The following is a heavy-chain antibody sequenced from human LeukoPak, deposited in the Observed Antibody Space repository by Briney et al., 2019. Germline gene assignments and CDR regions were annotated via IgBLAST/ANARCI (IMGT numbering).Heavy chain of an antibody. Sequence: GESLKISCKGSGYRFISYWIGWVRQMPGKGLGWMGIIYPGDSDTRYSPSFQGQVTISADKSISTAYLQWSSLKASDTAMYYCARLDCSGGSCYSDYWGQGTLVTVSS. CDR2: IYPGDSDT. D-gene: IGHD2-15*01. CDR1: GYRFISYW. CDR3: ARLDCSGGSCYSDY. V-gene: IGHV5-51*01. J-gene: IGHJ4*02.